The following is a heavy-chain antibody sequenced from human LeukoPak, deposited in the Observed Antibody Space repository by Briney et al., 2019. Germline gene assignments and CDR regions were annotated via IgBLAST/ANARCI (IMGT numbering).Heavy chain of an antibody. V-gene: IGHV3-33*08. CDR1: GFTFSNYA. Sequence: PGRSLRLSCAASGFTFSNYAMHWVRQAPGKGLEWVAVIWYDGSNKYYADSVKGRFTISRDNSKNTLYLQMNSLRAEDTAVYYCARDPTLYYDSSGYYPTNYYYYGMDVWGQGTTVTVSS. CDR2: IWYDGSNK. J-gene: IGHJ6*02. D-gene: IGHD3-22*01. CDR3: ARDPTLYYDSSGYYPTNYYYYGMDV.